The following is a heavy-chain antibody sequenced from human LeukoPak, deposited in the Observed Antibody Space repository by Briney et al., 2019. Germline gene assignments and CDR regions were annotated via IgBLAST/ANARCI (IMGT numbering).Heavy chain of an antibody. CDR3: AREGASSGSYSY. CDR1: GFTFSKYA. J-gene: IGHJ4*02. V-gene: IGHV3-64*01. CDR2: ISSSGDST. Sequence: GGSLRLSCAASGFTFSKYAMHWVRQAPGKGLEYASAISSSGDSTYYANPVKGRFTISRDNSSNTLFLQMGSLRVDDMGVYYCAREGASSGSYSYWGQGTLVTVSS. D-gene: IGHD1-26*01.